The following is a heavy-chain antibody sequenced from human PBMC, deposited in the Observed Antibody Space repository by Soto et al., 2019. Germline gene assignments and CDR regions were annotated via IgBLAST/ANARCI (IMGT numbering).Heavy chain of an antibody. D-gene: IGHD3-3*01. CDR3: ARGHYDFWSGYHKNYFDY. Sequence: QVQLQQWGAGLLKPSETLSLTCAVYGGSFSGYYWSWIRQPPGKGLGWLGEINHSGSTNYNPSLKSRVTISVDTSKNQFSLELSSVTAADTAVYYCARGHYDFWSGYHKNYFDYWGQGTLVTVSS. CDR2: INHSGST. V-gene: IGHV4-34*01. J-gene: IGHJ4*02. CDR1: GGSFSGYY.